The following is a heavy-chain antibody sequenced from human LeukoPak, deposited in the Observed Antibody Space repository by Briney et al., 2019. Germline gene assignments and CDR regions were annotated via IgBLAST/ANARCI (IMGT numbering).Heavy chain of an antibody. CDR3: ARIPDVSGWPFDY. V-gene: IGHV4-59*01. CDR1: DGSINSDF. J-gene: IGHJ4*02. D-gene: IGHD6-19*01. CDR2: IRYSGRT. Sequence: SETLSLTCTASDGSINSDFWTWIRQPPGKGLEWIGYIRYSGRTSYNPSLKSRVTISIDTSKNLFSLKLRSVTTADTAIYYCARIPDVSGWPFDYWSQGTLVTVSS.